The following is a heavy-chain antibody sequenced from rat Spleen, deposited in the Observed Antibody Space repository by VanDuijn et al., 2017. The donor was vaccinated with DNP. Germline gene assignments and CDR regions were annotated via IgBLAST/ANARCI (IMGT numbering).Heavy chain of an antibody. Sequence: QVQLKESGPGLVQPSQTLSLTCTVSGFSLTSYNVHWVRQPTGKGLEWMGVIWTGGSTDYNSALKSRLSISRDTSKSQVFLKMNSLQTEDRATYDCARGIITTTDYYVMDAWGQGASVTVSS. CDR2: IWTGGST. J-gene: IGHJ4*01. V-gene: IGHV2-30*01. CDR3: ARGIITTTDYYVMDA. CDR1: GFSLTSYN. D-gene: IGHD1-10*01.